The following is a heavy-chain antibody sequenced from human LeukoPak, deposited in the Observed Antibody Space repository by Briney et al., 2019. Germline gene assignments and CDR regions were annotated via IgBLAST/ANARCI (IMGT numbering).Heavy chain of an antibody. CDR3: ARRPGYCGGDCFDAFDI. CDR1: GYSFTSYW. J-gene: IGHJ3*02. V-gene: IGHV5-51*01. Sequence: GESLKISCKGSGYSFTSYWIGWVRQMPGKGLGGRGIIYPGDSNTRYSPSFQGQVTISADKSISTAYLQWSSLKASDTAMYYCARRPGYCGGDCFDAFDIWGQGTMVTVSS. CDR2: IYPGDSNT. D-gene: IGHD2-21*02.